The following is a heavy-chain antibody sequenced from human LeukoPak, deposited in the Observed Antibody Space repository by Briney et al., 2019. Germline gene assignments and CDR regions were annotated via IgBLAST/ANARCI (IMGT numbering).Heavy chain of an antibody. Sequence: GGSLRLSCAASGFTFSSYGMHWVRQAPGKGLEWVAVISYDGGNQYYADFVKGRFTISRDNSKNTLYLQMNSLRAEDTAVYYCAKLRGRAVAGTDWFDPWGQGTLVTVSS. V-gene: IGHV3-30*18. CDR2: ISYDGGNQ. J-gene: IGHJ5*02. CDR3: AKLRGRAVAGTDWFDP. D-gene: IGHD6-19*01. CDR1: GFTFSSYG.